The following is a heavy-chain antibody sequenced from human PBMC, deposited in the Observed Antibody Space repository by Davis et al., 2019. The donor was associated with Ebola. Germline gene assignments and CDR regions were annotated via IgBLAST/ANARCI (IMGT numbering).Heavy chain of an antibody. V-gene: IGHV4-59*12. J-gene: IGHJ4*02. D-gene: IGHD6-13*01. CDR2: IYYSGST. Sequence: MPSETLSLTCTVSGGSISAYYWSWIRQPPGKGLEWIGDIYYSGSTNYNPSLKSRVTISVDTSKNHFSLKLSSVTAADTAVYYCARGSSSVADYWGQGTLVTVSS. CDR3: ARGSSSVADY. CDR1: GGSISAYY.